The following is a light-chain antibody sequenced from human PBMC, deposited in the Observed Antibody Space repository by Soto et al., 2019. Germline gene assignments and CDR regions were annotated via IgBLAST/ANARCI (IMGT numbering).Light chain of an antibody. CDR3: QQVNSYPHT. Sequence: DIQLTQSPSFLSASVGDRVTITCRASQGISSHLAWYQQKSGKAPKFLIYAASTLQSGVPSRFSGSGSGTDFTLTISSLQPEDFATYYCQQVNSYPHTFGQGTKLEIK. V-gene: IGKV1-9*01. CDR2: AAS. J-gene: IGKJ2*01. CDR1: QGISSH.